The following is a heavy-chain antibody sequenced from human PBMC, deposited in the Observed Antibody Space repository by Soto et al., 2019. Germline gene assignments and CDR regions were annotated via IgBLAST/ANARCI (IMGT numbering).Heavy chain of an antibody. Sequence: ASVTVSCKASGYTFTGYYMHWVRQAPGQGLEWIGWINPNSGGTNNAQKFQGRVTMTRDTSTSTVYMELSALISDDTAVYFCARSLLDEYSSSWRSAYYGMDVWGQGTTVTVSS. D-gene: IGHD2-2*01. CDR2: INPNSGGT. CDR3: ARSLLDEYSSSWRSAYYGMDV. CDR1: GYTFTGYY. V-gene: IGHV1-2*02. J-gene: IGHJ6*02.